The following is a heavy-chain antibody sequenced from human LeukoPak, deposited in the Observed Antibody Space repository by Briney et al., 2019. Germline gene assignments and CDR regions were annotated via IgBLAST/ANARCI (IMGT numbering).Heavy chain of an antibody. Sequence: GGSLRLSCAASGFTFSNYDMHWVRQAPGKGLEWVSVISGRGGSTYYADSVKGRFTISRDNLKNTLYLQMNRLRAEDTAVYYCAKGAITMIVVVNYFDYWGQGTLVTVSS. CDR2: ISGRGGST. CDR1: GFTFSNYD. CDR3: AKGAITMIVVVNYFDY. J-gene: IGHJ4*02. D-gene: IGHD3-22*01. V-gene: IGHV3-23*01.